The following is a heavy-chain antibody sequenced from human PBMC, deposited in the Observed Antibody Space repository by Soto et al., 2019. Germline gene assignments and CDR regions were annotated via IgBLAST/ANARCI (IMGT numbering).Heavy chain of an antibody. CDR3: ARDGALAARSFDY. D-gene: IGHD6-6*01. CDR2: ISYDGSNK. Sequence: LRLSCAASGFTFSSYAMHWVRQAPGKGLEWVAVISYDGSNKYYADSVKGRFTISRDNSKNTLYLQMNSLRAEDTAVYYCARDGALAARSFDYWGQGTLVTVSS. V-gene: IGHV3-30-3*01. J-gene: IGHJ4*02. CDR1: GFTFSSYA.